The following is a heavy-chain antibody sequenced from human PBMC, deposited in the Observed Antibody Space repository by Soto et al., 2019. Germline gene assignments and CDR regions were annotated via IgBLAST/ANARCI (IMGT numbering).Heavy chain of an antibody. CDR2: IDPSDSQT. D-gene: IGHD5-12*01. CDR1: GYSFAGYW. J-gene: IGHJ4*02. V-gene: IGHV5-10-1*01. Sequence: PGESLKISCKGSGYSFAGYWITWVRQMPGKGLEWMGRIDPSDSQTYYSPSFRGHVTISAAKSITTVFLQWSSLRASDTAMYYCARDSGYSGYEYYFDYWGQGTLVTVSS. CDR3: ARDSGYSGYEYYFDY.